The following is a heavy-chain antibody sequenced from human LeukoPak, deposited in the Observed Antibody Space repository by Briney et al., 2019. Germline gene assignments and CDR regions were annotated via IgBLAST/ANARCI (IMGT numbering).Heavy chain of an antibody. CDR3: AGYGGNSDAFDI. J-gene: IGHJ3*02. Sequence: SETLSLTCPVSGGSISSYYWSWIRQPPGKGLEWIGYIYYSGSTNYNPSLKSRVTISVDTSKNQFSLKLSSVTAADTAVYYCAGYGGNSDAFDIWGQGTMVTVSS. D-gene: IGHD4-23*01. V-gene: IGHV4-59*08. CDR2: IYYSGST. CDR1: GGSISSYY.